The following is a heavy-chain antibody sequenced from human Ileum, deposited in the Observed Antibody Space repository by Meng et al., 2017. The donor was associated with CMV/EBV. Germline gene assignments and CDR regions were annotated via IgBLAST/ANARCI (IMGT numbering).Heavy chain of an antibody. CDR3: AKDMVF. D-gene: IGHD2-8*01. Sequence: GSLGLSCAASGFTFNNYAMSWVRQAPGKGLEWVSSISGSALTTYYTDSVRGRFTISRDNSKNTLYLQINSLRAEDTAIYYCAKDMVFWGQGTLVTVSS. CDR1: GFTFNNYA. V-gene: IGHV3-23*01. CDR2: ISGSALTT. J-gene: IGHJ4*02.